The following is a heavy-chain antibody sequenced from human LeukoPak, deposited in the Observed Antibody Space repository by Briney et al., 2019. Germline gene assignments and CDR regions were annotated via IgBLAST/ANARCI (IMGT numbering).Heavy chain of an antibody. CDR2: IYYSGST. D-gene: IGHD3-10*01. J-gene: IGHJ4*02. CDR3: AREVRFGELLRADY. Sequence: SETLSLTCTVSGGSISSYYWSWIRQPPGKGLEWIGYIYYSGSTNYNPSLKSRVTISVDTSKNQFSLKLSSVTAADTAVYYCAREVRFGELLRADYWGQGTLVTVSS. V-gene: IGHV4-59*12. CDR1: GGSISSYY.